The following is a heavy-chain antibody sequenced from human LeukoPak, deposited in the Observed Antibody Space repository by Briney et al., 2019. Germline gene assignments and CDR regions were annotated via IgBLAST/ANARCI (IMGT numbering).Heavy chain of an antibody. D-gene: IGHD5-24*01. CDR2: IHYSGST. J-gene: IGHJ4*02. CDR1: GGSISSSNW. CDR3: ASREVRMSGIDD. Sequence: PSETLSLTCAVSGGSISSSNWWSWVRQPPGKGLEWIGSIHYSGSTYYNPSLESRITISVDTSKNQFSLKLRSVTAADTAVYYCASREVRMSGIDDWGQGILVTVSS. V-gene: IGHV4-39*01.